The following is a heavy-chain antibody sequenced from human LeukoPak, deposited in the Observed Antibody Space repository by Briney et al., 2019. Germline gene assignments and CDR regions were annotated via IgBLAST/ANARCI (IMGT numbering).Heavy chain of an antibody. CDR2: IWYDGSNK. D-gene: IGHD2-21*02. V-gene: IGHV3-33*01. Sequence: PGGSLRLSCAASGFTFSSYGMHWVRQAPGKGLEWVAVIWYDGSNKYYADSVKGRFTISRDNSKNTLYLQMNSLRAEDTAVYYCARDYPRYCGGDCSLLWGQGTLVTVSS. J-gene: IGHJ4*02. CDR3: ARDYPRYCGGDCSLL. CDR1: GFTFSSYG.